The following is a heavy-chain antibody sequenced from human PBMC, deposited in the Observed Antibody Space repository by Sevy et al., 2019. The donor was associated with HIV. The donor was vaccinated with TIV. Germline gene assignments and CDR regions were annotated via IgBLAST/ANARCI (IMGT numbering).Heavy chain of an antibody. D-gene: IGHD3-22*01. CDR1: GFTFSSYA. CDR2: ISYDGSNK. J-gene: IGHJ3*02. Sequence: GGSLRLSCAASGFTFSSYAMHWVRQAPGKGLEWVAVISYDGSNKYYADSVKGRFTISRDNSKNTLYLQMNSLRAEDTAVYYCARGNPDYYDSSGYSVGAFDIWGQGTMATVSS. CDR3: ARGNPDYYDSSGYSVGAFDI. V-gene: IGHV3-30-3*01.